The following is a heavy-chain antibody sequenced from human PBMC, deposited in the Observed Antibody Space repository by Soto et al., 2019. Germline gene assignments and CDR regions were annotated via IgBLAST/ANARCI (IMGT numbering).Heavy chain of an antibody. Sequence: PSETLSLTCTVSGGSMSNSYWSWIRQPPGKGLEWIGHISYSGRINYNPSLRSRGTISVDTSKNQFSLKLSSVTAADTAVYYCSRDSGRRYYDTWSGYDYGLDVWGQGTTVTVSS. D-gene: IGHD3-3*01. CDR2: ISYSGRI. CDR1: GGSMSNSY. J-gene: IGHJ6*02. CDR3: SRDSGRRYYDTWSGYDYGLDV. V-gene: IGHV4-59*01.